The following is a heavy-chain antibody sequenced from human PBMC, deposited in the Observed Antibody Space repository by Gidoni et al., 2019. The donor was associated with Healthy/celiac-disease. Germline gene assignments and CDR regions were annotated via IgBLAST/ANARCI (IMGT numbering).Heavy chain of an antibody. Sequence: QVQLVASGGGVVQHGRSLRLPCAASGFTFSSYGMHWVRQAPGHGLEWVAVIWYDGRNKYYADSVKGRFTISRDNSKNTLYLQMSRLRAEDTAVYYCARDFCDVCSRPTHFDYWGQGTLVTVSS. CDR2: IWYDGRNK. J-gene: IGHJ4*02. CDR1: GFTFSSYG. CDR3: ARDFCDVCSRPTHFDY. V-gene: IGHV3-33*08. D-gene: IGHD2-21*02.